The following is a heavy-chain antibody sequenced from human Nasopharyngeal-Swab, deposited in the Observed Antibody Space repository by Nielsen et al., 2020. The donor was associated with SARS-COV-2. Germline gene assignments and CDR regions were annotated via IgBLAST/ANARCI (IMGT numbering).Heavy chain of an antibody. CDR3: ARRRRSGSYYWDY. D-gene: IGHD1-26*01. V-gene: IGHV5-51*01. Sequence: GGSLRLSCKGSGYSFTSYWIGWVRQMPGKGLEWMGIIFPGDSDTRYSPSFQGQVTISADKSISTAYLQWSSLKASDTAMYYCARRRRSGSYYWDYWGQGTLVTVSS. CDR2: IFPGDSDT. CDR1: GYSFTSYW. J-gene: IGHJ4*02.